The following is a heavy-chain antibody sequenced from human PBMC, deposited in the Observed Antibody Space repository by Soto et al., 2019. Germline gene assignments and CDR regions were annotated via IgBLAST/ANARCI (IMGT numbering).Heavy chain of an antibody. CDR3: ARDQYYYDSSGYYYVSEYFQH. V-gene: IGHV1-58*01. Sequence: SVKVSCKASGFTFTSSAVQWVRQARGQRLEWIGWIVVGSGNTNYAQKFQERVNITRDMSTSTAYIELSSLRSEDTAVYFCARDQYYYDSSGYYYVSEYFQHWGQGTLVTVSS. CDR1: GFTFTSSA. J-gene: IGHJ1*01. CDR2: IVVGSGNT. D-gene: IGHD3-22*01.